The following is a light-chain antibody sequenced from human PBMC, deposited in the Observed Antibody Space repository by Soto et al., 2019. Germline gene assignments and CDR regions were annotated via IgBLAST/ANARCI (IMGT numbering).Light chain of an antibody. CDR1: SSNIGTYA. CDR2: YDD. Sequence: QSVLTQSPSVSGAPRLTVTISCSGSSSNIGTYAVTWYQHLPGKAPKLLIYYDDVRPSGVSDRFSASKSGPSASLAIRGLQSGDEGDYYCATWDDSRNALVFGGGTKLTVL. J-gene: IGLJ2*01. CDR3: ATWDDSRNALV. V-gene: IGLV1-36*01.